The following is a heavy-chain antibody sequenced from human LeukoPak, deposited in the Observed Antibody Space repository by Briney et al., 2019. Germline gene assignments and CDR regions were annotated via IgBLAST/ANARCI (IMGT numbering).Heavy chain of an antibody. Sequence: SETLSLTCTVSGDSLSTSGYYWSWIRQHPGTGLEWIAYIHYIGNTYYNPSLESRVTMSVDTSSNQFSLNVASVTAADTAIYYCARVRDDYFFDYWGQGILVTVSS. D-gene: IGHD3-3*01. CDR2: IHYIGNT. V-gene: IGHV4-31*03. CDR3: ARVRDDYFFDY. CDR1: GDSLSTSGYY. J-gene: IGHJ4*02.